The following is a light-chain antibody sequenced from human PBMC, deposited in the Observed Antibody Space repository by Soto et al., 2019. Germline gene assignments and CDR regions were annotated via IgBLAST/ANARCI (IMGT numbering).Light chain of an antibody. CDR3: EEYNRWPLT. Sequence: ELGMTQSPAPLSVSPGETASLSCKASQNIHDKLAWSHQEPGQTPRLIIYDASTRATGNSSSFSGSGSGTEFILTISSLEAEEFAFYYCEEYNRWPLTFGGGMEMEIK. V-gene: IGKV3-15*01. CDR2: DAS. CDR1: QNIHDK. J-gene: IGKJ4*01.